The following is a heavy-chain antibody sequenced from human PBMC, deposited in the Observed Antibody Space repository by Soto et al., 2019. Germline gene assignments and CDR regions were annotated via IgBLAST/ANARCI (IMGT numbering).Heavy chain of an antibody. J-gene: IGHJ3*02. CDR2: INAGNGNT. CDR3: ARDPMRIAMAGGVWNKNAFDI. Sequence: QRLEWMGWINAGNGNTKYSQKFQGRVTITRDTSASTAYMELSSLRSEDTAVYYCARDPMRIAMAGGVWNKNAFDICGQ. D-gene: IGHD6-19*01. V-gene: IGHV1-3*01.